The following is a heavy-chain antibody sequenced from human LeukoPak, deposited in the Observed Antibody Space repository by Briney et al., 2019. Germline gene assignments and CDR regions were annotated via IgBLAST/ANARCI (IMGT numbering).Heavy chain of an antibody. Sequence: SETLSLTCTVSGGSISSSSYYWGWIRQPPGKGLEWIGSIHYSGSTNYNPSLKSRVTISVDTSKNQFSLKLSSVTAADTAVYYCARTRVLWSGYYYPNYFDYWGQGTLVTVSS. CDR1: GGSISSSSYY. CDR2: IHYSGST. J-gene: IGHJ4*02. V-gene: IGHV4-39*07. D-gene: IGHD3-3*01. CDR3: ARTRVLWSGYYYPNYFDY.